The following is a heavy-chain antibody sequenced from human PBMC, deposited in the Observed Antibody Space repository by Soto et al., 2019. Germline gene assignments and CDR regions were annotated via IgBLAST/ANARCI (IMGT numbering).Heavy chain of an antibody. Sequence: GGSLRLSCAASGFTFSNYGMSWVRQAPGKGLEWVSTISGSGGDTFYADSVKGRFTISRDNSKNTLCLQMNSLRAEDTAFYYCAKRHGLPYCTSPTCFLHYFDYWGQGTLVTVSS. V-gene: IGHV3-23*01. CDR1: GFTFSNYG. J-gene: IGHJ4*02. CDR2: ISGSGGDT. CDR3: AKRHGLPYCTSPTCFLHYFDY. D-gene: IGHD2-2*01.